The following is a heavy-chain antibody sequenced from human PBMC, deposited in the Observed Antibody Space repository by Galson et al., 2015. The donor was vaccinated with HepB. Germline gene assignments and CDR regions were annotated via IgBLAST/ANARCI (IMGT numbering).Heavy chain of an antibody. CDR3: AREIPTISMIVVIFTTGSSFGMDV. V-gene: IGHV3-30-3*01. D-gene: IGHD3-22*01. CDR1: GFSFRDFA. Sequence: SLRLSCAASGFSFRDFAMYWVRQTPDKGLEWVAFISSNGVQKYYADSVQGRFSISRDNSKNTLHLQMNSLGIEDTAVYYCAREIPTISMIVVIFTTGSSFGMDVWGQGSTVTVS. J-gene: IGHJ6*02. CDR2: ISSNGVQK.